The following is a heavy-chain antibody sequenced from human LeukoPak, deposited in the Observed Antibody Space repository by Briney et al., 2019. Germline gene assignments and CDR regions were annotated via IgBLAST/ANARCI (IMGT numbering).Heavy chain of an antibody. CDR2: IYPGDSDA. Sequence: GESLEISCKGSGYSFTSYWIGWVRQLPGKGLEWMGIIYPGDSDARYSPSFQGQVTISADKSISTAFLQWNSLKASDTAMYYCARQDGSDYLDYWGQGTLVTVSS. CDR3: ARQDGSDYLDY. J-gene: IGHJ4*02. CDR1: GYSFTSYW. D-gene: IGHD1-14*01. V-gene: IGHV5-51*01.